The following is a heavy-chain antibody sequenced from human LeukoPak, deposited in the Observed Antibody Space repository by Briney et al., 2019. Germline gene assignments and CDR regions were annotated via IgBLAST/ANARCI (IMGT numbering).Heavy chain of an antibody. Sequence: SETLSLTCTVSGGSISSYYWSWIRQPPGKGLEWIGYIYYSGSTNYNPSLKSQVTISVDTSKNQFSLKLSSVTAADTAVYYCARSVLQWPVNWFDPWGQGTLVTVSS. D-gene: IGHD6-19*01. CDR3: ARSVLQWPVNWFDP. V-gene: IGHV4-59*08. CDR1: GGSISSYY. CDR2: IYYSGST. J-gene: IGHJ5*02.